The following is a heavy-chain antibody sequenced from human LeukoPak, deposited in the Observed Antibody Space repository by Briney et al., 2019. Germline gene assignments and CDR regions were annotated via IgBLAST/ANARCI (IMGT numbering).Heavy chain of an antibody. D-gene: IGHD3-22*01. J-gene: IGHJ4*02. Sequence: PGRSLRLSCAASGFTFSSYGMHWVRQAPGKGLEWVAVISYDGSNKYYADSVKGRFTISRDNSKNTLYLQMNSLRAEDTAVYYCAKSGYHGSSGYNWGQGTLVTVSS. CDR1: GFTFSSYG. CDR2: ISYDGSNK. CDR3: AKSGYHGSSGYN. V-gene: IGHV3-30*18.